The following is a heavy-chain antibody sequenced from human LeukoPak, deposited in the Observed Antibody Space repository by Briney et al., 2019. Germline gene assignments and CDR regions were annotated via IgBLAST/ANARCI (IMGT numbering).Heavy chain of an antibody. CDR3: ATTSRVQGSSLFDY. J-gene: IGHJ4*02. CDR1: GGSISSSSYY. D-gene: IGHD6-6*01. V-gene: IGHV4-39*01. Sequence: PSETLSLTCTVSGGSISSSSYYWGWIRQPPGKGLEWIGSIYYGGSTYYNPSLKSRVTISVDTSKNQFSLKLSSVTAADTAAYYCATTSRVQGSSLFDYWSQGTLVTVSS. CDR2: IYYGGST.